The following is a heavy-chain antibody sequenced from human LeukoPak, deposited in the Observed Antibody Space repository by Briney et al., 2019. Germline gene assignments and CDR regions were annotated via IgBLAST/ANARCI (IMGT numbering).Heavy chain of an antibody. CDR3: ASLSSAAGFTY. Sequence: PSETLSLTCAVYGGSFSGYYWSWIRQPPGKGLEWIGEINHSGSTNYNPSLKSRVTISVDTSKNQFSLKVSSVTAADTAVYYCASLSSAAGFTYWGQGTLVTVSS. V-gene: IGHV4-34*01. CDR2: INHSGST. D-gene: IGHD6-13*01. J-gene: IGHJ4*02. CDR1: GGSFSGYY.